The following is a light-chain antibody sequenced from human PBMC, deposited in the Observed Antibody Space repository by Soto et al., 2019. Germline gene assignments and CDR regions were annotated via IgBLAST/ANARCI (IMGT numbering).Light chain of an antibody. V-gene: IGKV3-15*01. CDR1: QSVDSN. CDR3: QQYNNWPPWT. J-gene: IGKJ1*01. Sequence: ETVMTQSPATLSVSPGERATLSCRASQSVDSNLAWYQHKPGQAPRLLIYGASTRATGIPARFSGSGSGTEFTLTITSLQSEDFAVYYCQQYNNWPPWTFGQGTKVEIK. CDR2: GAS.